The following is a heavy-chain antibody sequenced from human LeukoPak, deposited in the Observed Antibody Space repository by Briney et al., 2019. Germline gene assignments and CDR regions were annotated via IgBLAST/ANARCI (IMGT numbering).Heavy chain of an antibody. J-gene: IGHJ6*03. D-gene: IGHD3-22*01. V-gene: IGHV4-4*07. Sequence: PSETLSLTCTVSGGSISSYYWSWIRQPAGKGLEWIGRIYTSGSTNYNPSLKSRVTISVDKSKNQFSLKLSSVTAADTAGYYCARDGDSSDYYYYYYMDVWGKGTTVTVSS. CDR2: IYTSGST. CDR1: GGSISSYY. CDR3: ARDGDSSDYYYYYYMDV.